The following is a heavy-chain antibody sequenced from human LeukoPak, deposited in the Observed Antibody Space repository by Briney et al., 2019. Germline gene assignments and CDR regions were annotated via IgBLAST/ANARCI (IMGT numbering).Heavy chain of an antibody. CDR2: INHSGST. V-gene: IGHV4-34*01. Sequence: SETLSLTCAVYGGSFSGYYWSWIRQPPGKGLEWIGEINHSGSTNYNPSLKSRVTISVDTSKNQFSLKLSSVTAADTAVYYCARRTDWNYVRFQHWGQGTLVTVSS. CDR1: GGSFSGYY. D-gene: IGHD1-7*01. J-gene: IGHJ1*01. CDR3: ARRTDWNYVRFQH.